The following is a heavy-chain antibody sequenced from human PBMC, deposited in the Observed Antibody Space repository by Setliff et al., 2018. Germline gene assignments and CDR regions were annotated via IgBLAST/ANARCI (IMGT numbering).Heavy chain of an antibody. CDR1: GFDFNTYS. J-gene: IGHJ3*02. CDR3: TRPLIEMTTMGAFDI. V-gene: IGHV3-21*01. CDR2: IDLNSTYI. D-gene: IGHD4-4*01. Sequence: SLRLSCAGSGFDFNTYSMNWVRQAPGKGLEWVASIDLNSTYIFYADSVKGRFTVSRDNAKNSLYLHLTSLRAEDTALYYCTRPLIEMTTMGAFDIWGQGTMVTVSS.